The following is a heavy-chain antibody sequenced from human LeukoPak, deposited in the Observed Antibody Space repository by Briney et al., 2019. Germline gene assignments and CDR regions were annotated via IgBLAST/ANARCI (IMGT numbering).Heavy chain of an antibody. CDR2: INPNSGGT. Sequence: AASVKVSCKASGYTFTGYYLHWVRQAPGQGLEWMGWINPNSGGTNYAQKFQGRVTMTRDTSISTAYMELSRLRSEDTAVYYCARGFQAEQWAPQTRFDPWGQGTLVTVSS. V-gene: IGHV1-2*02. CDR3: ARGFQAEQWAPQTRFDP. D-gene: IGHD6-19*01. CDR1: GYTFTGYY. J-gene: IGHJ5*02.